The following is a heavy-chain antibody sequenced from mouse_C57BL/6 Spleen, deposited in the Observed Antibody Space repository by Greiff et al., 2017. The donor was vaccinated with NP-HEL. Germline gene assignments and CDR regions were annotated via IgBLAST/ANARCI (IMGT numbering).Heavy chain of an antibody. CDR3: TSLIYDGYYRYFEV. D-gene: IGHD2-3*01. Sequence: EVQLQQSGAELVRPGASVKLSCTASGFNIKDDYMHWVKQRPEQGLEWIGWFDPENGDTEYASKFQGKATITADTSSNTAYLQLSSLTSEDTAVYYCTSLIYDGYYRYFEVWGTGTTVTVAS. CDR2: FDPENGDT. J-gene: IGHJ1*03. CDR1: GFNIKDDY. V-gene: IGHV14-4*01.